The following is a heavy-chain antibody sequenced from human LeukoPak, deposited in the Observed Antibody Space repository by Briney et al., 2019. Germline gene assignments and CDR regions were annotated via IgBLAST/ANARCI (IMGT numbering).Heavy chain of an antibody. CDR1: GFRFDDYA. J-gene: IGHJ6*03. Sequence: PGGSLRLSCAASGFRFDDYAMHWVRQAPGKGLEWVSGISWNSGTIGYADSVKGRFTISRDNAKNSLYLQMNSLRPEGTALYYCAKDDYSDYEGPGYMDVWGKGTTVTISS. D-gene: IGHD4-11*01. CDR2: ISWNSGTI. CDR3: AKDDYSDYEGPGYMDV. V-gene: IGHV3-9*01.